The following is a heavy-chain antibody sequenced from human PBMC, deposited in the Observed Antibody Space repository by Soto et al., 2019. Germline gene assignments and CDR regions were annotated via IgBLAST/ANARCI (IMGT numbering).Heavy chain of an antibody. J-gene: IGHJ5*02. V-gene: IGHV4-59*08. Sequence: PSETLSLTCTVSGGSISSYYWSWIRQPPGKGLEWIGYIYYSGSTNYNPSLKSRVTISVDTSKNQFSLKLSSVTAADTAVYYCARLGYSSGWYWDWFDPWGQGTLVTVSS. CDR2: IYYSGST. CDR3: ARLGYSSGWYWDWFDP. D-gene: IGHD6-19*01. CDR1: GGSISSYY.